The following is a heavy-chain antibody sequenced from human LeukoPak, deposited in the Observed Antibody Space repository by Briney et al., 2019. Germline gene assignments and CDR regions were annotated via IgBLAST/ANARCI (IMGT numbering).Heavy chain of an antibody. J-gene: IGHJ3*02. Sequence: PSETLSLTCTVSGGSISSGDYYWSWIRQPPGKSLEWIGYIYYSGSTYYNPSLKSRVTISVDTSKNQFSLKLSSVTAADTAVYYCARAIRNDVGYAFDIWGQGTMVTVSS. D-gene: IGHD1-26*01. V-gene: IGHV4-30-4*01. CDR1: GGSISSGDYY. CDR2: IYYSGST. CDR3: ARAIRNDVGYAFDI.